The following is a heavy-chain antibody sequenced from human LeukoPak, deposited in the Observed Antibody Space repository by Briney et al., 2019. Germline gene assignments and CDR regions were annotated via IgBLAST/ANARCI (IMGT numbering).Heavy chain of an antibody. CDR1: GFRLDAFG. V-gene: IGHV3-20*04. CDR2: IEWNGGRR. Sequence: RPGGSLRLSCVASGFRLDAFGMSWVRQVPGKGLEWVSGIEWNGGRREYADSVKGRFTISRDNAKNSLHLQMKNLRAEDTALYYCASVPDDASGNSRYYFKTWGQGTLVTVSS. CDR3: ASVPDDASGNSRYYFKT. D-gene: IGHD3-22*01. J-gene: IGHJ4*02.